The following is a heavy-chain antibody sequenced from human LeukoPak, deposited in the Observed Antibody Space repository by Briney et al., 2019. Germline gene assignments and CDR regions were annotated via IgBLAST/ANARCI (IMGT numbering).Heavy chain of an antibody. V-gene: IGHV4-39*01. CDR2: IYYSGST. J-gene: IGHJ5*02. CDR1: GFTFSNYG. Sequence: GTLRLSCAASGFTFSNYGMNWVRQPPGKGLEWIGSIYYSGSTYYNPSLKSRVTISVDTSKNQFSLKLSSVTAADTAVYYCARLEPYYYRKVDPWGQGTLVTVSS. CDR3: ARLEPYYYRKVDP. D-gene: IGHD3-10*01.